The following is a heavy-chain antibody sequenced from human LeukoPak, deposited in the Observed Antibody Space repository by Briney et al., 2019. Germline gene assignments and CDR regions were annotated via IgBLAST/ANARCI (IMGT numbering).Heavy chain of an antibody. CDR2: MLYDGSNK. Sequence: GGSLRLSCAASGFTFSSYGMHWVRQAPGKGLKWVAAMLYDGSNKYYTDSVKGRFTISRDTSKNTLYLQMNSLRAEDTAVYYCARAGGGYFYGSGSHRILDHWGQGTLVTVSS. J-gene: IGHJ4*02. CDR3: ARAGGGYFYGSGSHRILDH. V-gene: IGHV3-33*05. CDR1: GFTFSSYG. D-gene: IGHD3-10*01.